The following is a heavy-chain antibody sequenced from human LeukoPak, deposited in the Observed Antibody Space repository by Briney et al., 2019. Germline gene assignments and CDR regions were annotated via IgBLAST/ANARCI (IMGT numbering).Heavy chain of an antibody. D-gene: IGHD3-10*01. CDR2: IYSGGST. CDR1: GFTFGSYS. CDR3: ARAKPKNMVRGLIMRRESRYYFDY. Sequence: PGGSLRLSCAASGFTFGSYSMTWVRRAPGKGLEWVSVIYSGGSTYYADSVKGRFTISRDNSKSTLYIQMNSLRAEDTAVYYCARAKPKNMVRGLIMRRESRYYFDYWGQGTLVTVSS. V-gene: IGHV3-53*01. J-gene: IGHJ4*02.